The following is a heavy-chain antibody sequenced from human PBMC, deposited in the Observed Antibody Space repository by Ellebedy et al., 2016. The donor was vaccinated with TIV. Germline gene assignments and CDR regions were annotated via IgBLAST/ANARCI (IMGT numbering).Heavy chain of an antibody. CDR2: INPSGGST. J-gene: IGHJ6*02. Sequence: ASVKVSXXASGYSFTSHYMHWVRQAPGQGLEWMGIINPSGGSTTYAQKFQGRVTMTRDTSTSTVNMELSSLRSDDTAVYYCARVRIMMTFAGPSTGAMDVWGQGTTVTVSS. V-gene: IGHV1-46*01. CDR1: GYSFTSHY. D-gene: IGHD3-16*01. CDR3: ARVRIMMTFAGPSTGAMDV.